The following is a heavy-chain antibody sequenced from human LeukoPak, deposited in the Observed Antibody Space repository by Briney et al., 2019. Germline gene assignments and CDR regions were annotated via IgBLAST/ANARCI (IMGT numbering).Heavy chain of an antibody. CDR2: TNHSGST. CDR3: ARGRVTTTSVTSY. D-gene: IGHD2/OR15-2a*01. J-gene: IGHJ4*02. V-gene: IGHV4-34*01. CDR1: DGSFSGYY. Sequence: SETLSLTCGVYDGSFSGYYWSWIRQPPGKGLEWIGETNHSGSTNYNPSLKSRVTISRDTSKNQVSLRLSSVTAADTAVYYCARGRVTTTSVTSYWGQGTLVTVSS.